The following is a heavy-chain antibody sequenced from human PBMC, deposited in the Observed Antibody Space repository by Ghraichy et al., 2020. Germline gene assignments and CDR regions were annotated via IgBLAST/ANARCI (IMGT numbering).Heavy chain of an antibody. V-gene: IGHV3-7*03. CDR3: SRRVAVAGPWIGYLDL. Sequence: GESLNISCATSGFTFSNYWMSWVRQAPGKGLEWVANIKPDVSERYYLDSVKGRFTISRDNANNSLYLQMHSLRAEDTAVYYCSRRVAVAGPWIGYLDLWGRGTLVSVSS. CDR2: IKPDVSER. J-gene: IGHJ2*01. D-gene: IGHD6-19*01. CDR1: GFTFSNYW.